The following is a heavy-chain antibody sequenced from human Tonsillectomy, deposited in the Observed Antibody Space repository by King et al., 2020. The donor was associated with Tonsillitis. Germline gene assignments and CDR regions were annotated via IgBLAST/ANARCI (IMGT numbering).Heavy chain of an antibody. J-gene: IGHJ4*02. Sequence: VQLQQSGPGLVKPSQTLSLTCAISGDSVSSNSVAWNWLRQSPSRGLEWLGRTYYRSKWYNDYALSVKSRITINPDTSQNQFSLQLKSVTPEDTAVYYCARDLPHSGSPDYDDYWGQGTLVTVTS. D-gene: IGHD5-12*01. CDR1: GDSVSSNSVA. CDR3: ARDLPHSGSPDYDDY. CDR2: TYYRSKWYN. V-gene: IGHV6-1*01.